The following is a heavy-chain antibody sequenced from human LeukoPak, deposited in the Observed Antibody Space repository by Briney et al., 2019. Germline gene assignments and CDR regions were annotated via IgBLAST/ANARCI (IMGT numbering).Heavy chain of an antibody. V-gene: IGHV4-59*01. Sequence: PSETLSLTCTVSGVSLTNYYWSWIRQPPGKGLEWIGDIYYSGSTNYKPSLKSRVTISADTSKNQISLKLSSVTAADTAVYYCARSRYDFWSGYYGYYYGMDVWGQGTTVTVSS. CDR3: ARSRYDFWSGYYGYYYGMDV. D-gene: IGHD3-3*01. J-gene: IGHJ6*02. CDR2: IYYSGST. CDR1: GVSLTNYY.